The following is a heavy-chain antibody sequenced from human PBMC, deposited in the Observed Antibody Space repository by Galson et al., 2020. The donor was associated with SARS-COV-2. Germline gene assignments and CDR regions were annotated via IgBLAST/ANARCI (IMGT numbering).Heavy chain of an antibody. Sequence: GESLKISCATSGFNFTSYTMSWVRQAPGKGLEWLSSISRDGTYICYADSVKGRVTISRDNAKNSVYLQMHSLVAEDAAVYYCARAPYSGSSWIDYWGQGTLITVSS. CDR3: ARAPYSGSSWIDY. D-gene: IGHD1-26*01. CDR2: ISRDGTYI. J-gene: IGHJ4*02. V-gene: IGHV3-21*01. CDR1: GFNFTSYT.